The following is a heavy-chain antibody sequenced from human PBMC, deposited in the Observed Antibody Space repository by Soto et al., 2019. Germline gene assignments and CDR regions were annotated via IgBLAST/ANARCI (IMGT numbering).Heavy chain of an antibody. CDR1: GGSFSGYY. D-gene: IGHD2-21*01. CDR3: ATGSDIVGGGYYGMDV. CDR2: INHSGST. J-gene: IGHJ6*02. Sequence: QVQLQQWGAGLLKPSETLSLTCAVYGGSFSGYYWSWIRQPPGKGLEWIGEINHSGSTNYNPSLKSRVTISVDTSKNQFSLKLSSVTAADTAVYYCATGSDIVGGGYYGMDVWGQGTTVTVSS. V-gene: IGHV4-34*01.